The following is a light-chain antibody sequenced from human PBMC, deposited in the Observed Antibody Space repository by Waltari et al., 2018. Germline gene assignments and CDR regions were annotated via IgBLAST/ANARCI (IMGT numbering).Light chain of an antibody. CDR2: RNN. V-gene: IGLV1-47*01. Sequence: QSVLTQPPSASGTPGPRVTISCSGSSSNTGSNYAYRSQQLPGTAPKPLIYRNNQRPSGVPDRFSGSKSGTSASLAISGLRSEDEADYYCAAWDDSLSGWVFGGGTKLTVL. J-gene: IGLJ3*02. CDR3: AAWDDSLSGWV. CDR1: SSNTGSNY.